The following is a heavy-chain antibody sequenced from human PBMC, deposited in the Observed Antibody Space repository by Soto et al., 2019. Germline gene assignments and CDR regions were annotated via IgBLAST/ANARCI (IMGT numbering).Heavy chain of an antibody. V-gene: IGHV3-23*01. CDR2: ISGSGST. Sequence: EVQLLESGGGLVQPGGSLRLSCAASGFTVSSYAMSWVRQAPGKGLEWVSVISGSGSTYSADSVKGRFTISSDSSKNTVYLQMNSLRAEDTAVYYCAKALRFTFTTVYYMDVWGRGTTVTVSS. CDR1: GFTVSSYA. J-gene: IGHJ6*03. CDR3: AKALRFTFTTVYYMDV. D-gene: IGHD4-4*01.